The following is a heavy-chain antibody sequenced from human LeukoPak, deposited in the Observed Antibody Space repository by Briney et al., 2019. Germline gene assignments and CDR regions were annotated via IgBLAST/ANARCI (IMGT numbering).Heavy chain of an antibody. V-gene: IGHV3-21*01. CDR3: ARDLVVATNITRHP. CDR1: GFTFSSYS. J-gene: IGHJ5*02. Sequence: GGSLRLSCAASGFTFSSYSMNRVRQAPGKGLEWVSSISSSSSYIYYADSVKGRFTISRDNAKNSLYLQMNSLRAEDTAVYYCARDLVVATNITRHPWGQGTLVTVSS. CDR2: ISSSSSYI. D-gene: IGHD2-15*01.